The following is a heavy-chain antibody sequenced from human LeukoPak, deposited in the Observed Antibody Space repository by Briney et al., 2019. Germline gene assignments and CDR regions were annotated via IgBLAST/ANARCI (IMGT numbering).Heavy chain of an antibody. D-gene: IGHD6-19*01. CDR3: AREGIAVAGTNYYYYMDV. V-gene: IGHV1-3*03. CDR1: GYTFTSYA. Sequence: ASVKVSCKASGYTFTSYAMHWVRQAPGQRLEWMGWINAGNGNTKYSQEFQGRVTITRDTSASTAYMELSSLRSEDMAVYYCAREGIAVAGTNYYYYMDVWGKGTTVTVSS. CDR2: INAGNGNT. J-gene: IGHJ6*03.